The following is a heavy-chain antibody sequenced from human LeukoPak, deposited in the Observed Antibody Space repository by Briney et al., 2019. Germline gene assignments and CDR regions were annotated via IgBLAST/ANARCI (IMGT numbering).Heavy chain of an antibody. J-gene: IGHJ4*02. Sequence: GGSLRLSCVVSGFTVSSNYMSWVRQAPGKGLEWVSVLYSGGNTYRADSVKGRFTISRDNSKNTLYLQMNSLRAEDTAVYYCAREGASSSFGYWGQGTLVTVSS. CDR2: LYSGGNT. D-gene: IGHD6-13*01. CDR1: GFTVSSNY. CDR3: AREGASSSFGY. V-gene: IGHV3-53*01.